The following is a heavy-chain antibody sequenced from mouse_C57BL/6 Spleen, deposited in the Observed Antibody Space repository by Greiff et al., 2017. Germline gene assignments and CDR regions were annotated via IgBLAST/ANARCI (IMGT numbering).Heavy chain of an antibody. V-gene: IGHV1-54*01. CDR2: INPGSGGT. D-gene: IGHD2-2*01. CDR3: ARFGNDEDY. J-gene: IGHJ2*01. Sequence: VQLQESGAELVRPGTSVKVSCKASGYAFTNYLIEWVKQRPGQGLERIGVINPGSGGTNYNEKFKGKATLTADKSSSTAYMQLSSLTSEDSAVYFCARFGNDEDYWGQGTTLTVSS. CDR1: GYAFTNYL.